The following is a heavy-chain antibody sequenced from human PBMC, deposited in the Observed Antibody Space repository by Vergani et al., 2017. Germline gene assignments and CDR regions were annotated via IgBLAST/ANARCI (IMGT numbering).Heavy chain of an antibody. CDR3: AKDGLYCGCDCYADY. Sequence: QVQLVESGGGVVQPGGSLRLSCAASGFTFSSYGMHWVRQAPGNGLEWVAFIRYDGINKYYADSVKGRFTISRDNSKNTLYLQMNRRRAEDTAVYYCAKDGLYCGCDCYADYWGQGTLVTVSS. V-gene: IGHV3-30*02. J-gene: IGHJ4*02. D-gene: IGHD2-21*02. CDR2: IRYDGINK. CDR1: GFTFSSYG.